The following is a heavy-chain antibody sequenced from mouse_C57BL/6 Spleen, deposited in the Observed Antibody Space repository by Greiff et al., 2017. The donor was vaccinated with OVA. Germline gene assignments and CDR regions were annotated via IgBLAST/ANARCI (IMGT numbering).Heavy chain of an antibody. D-gene: IGHD2-5*01. V-gene: IGHV1-52*01. J-gene: IGHJ1*03. CDR3: ARRDYSNEYFDV. Sequence: VQLQQPGAELVRPVSSVKLSCKASGYTFTSYCMHWVKPRPIQGLEWIGNIDPSDSETHYNQKFKDKATLTVDKSSSTAYIELSSLTSEDSAVDYCARRDYSNEYFDVWGTGTTVTVSS. CDR2: IDPSDSET. CDR1: GYTFTSYC.